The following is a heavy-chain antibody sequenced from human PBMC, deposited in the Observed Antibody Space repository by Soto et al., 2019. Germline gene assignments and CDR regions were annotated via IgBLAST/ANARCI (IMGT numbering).Heavy chain of an antibody. CDR2: ISYDGSNK. D-gene: IGHD1-1*01. CDR3: ARQEGDNYYFDY. Sequence: QVQLVESGEGVVQPGRSLRLSCAAPGFSFSAYGMHWVRQAPGKGLEWVAVISYDGSNKYYVDSVKGRFTISRDNSRNTLYLQMNSLRAEDTAVYYCARQEGDNYYFDYWGQGTLVTVSS. CDR1: GFSFSAYG. J-gene: IGHJ4*02. V-gene: IGHV3-30*03.